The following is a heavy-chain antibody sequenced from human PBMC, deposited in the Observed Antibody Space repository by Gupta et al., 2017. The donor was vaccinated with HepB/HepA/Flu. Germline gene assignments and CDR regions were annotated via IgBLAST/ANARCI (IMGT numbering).Heavy chain of an antibody. Sequence: GQLVASGGGVVQPGRALRLSCAASGFTFSSYGLHWVRQAPGKGTEWVAVIWVDGSNKYYADTVKGRFTMSRDNSKNTLYLQMNSLRAEDTAVYYCARDRRLGGCRGGDCYSLDYWGQGTLVTVSS. V-gene: IGHV3-33*01. CDR3: ARDRRLGGCRGGDCYSLDY. D-gene: IGHD2-21*02. J-gene: IGHJ4*02. CDR1: GFTFSSYG. CDR2: IWVDGSNK.